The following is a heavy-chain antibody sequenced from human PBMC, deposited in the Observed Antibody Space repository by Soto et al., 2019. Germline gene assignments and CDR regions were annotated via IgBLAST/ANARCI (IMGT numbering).Heavy chain of an antibody. CDR3: AREMFGSGYPGDTFDI. J-gene: IGHJ3*02. D-gene: IGHD3-22*01. V-gene: IGHV3-48*02. CDR2: ISSSSSTI. Sequence: PGGSLRLSCAASGFTFSSYSMNWVRRAPGKGLEWVSYISSSSSTIYYADSVKGRFTISRDNAKNSLYLQMNSLRDEDTAVYYCAREMFGSGYPGDTFDIWGQGTMVTVSS. CDR1: GFTFSSYS.